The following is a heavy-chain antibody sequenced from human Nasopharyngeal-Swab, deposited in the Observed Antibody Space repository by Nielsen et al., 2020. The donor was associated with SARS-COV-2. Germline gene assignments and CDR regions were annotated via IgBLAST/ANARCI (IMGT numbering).Heavy chain of an antibody. CDR1: GDIFSGSY. J-gene: IGHJ3*01. V-gene: IGHV1-2*02. Sequence: ASVKVSCKASGDIFSGSYIHWVRQAPGRGLEWMGWINPTTGGPIFSQTSRGRVSMTRDMSITTFYIELTNLRSDDTATYYCAKDVYLGRGDAFDVWGQGTKVTVSS. CDR2: INPTTGGP. D-gene: IGHD3-16*01. CDR3: AKDVYLGRGDAFDV.